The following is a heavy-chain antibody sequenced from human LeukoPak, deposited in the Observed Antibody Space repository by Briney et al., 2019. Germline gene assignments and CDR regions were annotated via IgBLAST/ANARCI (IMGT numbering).Heavy chain of an antibody. D-gene: IGHD3-10*01. CDR2: ISGSGGST. CDR3: AKDRAFTMVRGNWFDP. Sequence: PGGSLRLSCAASGFTFSSYAMSWVRQAPGKGLEWVSAISGSGGSTYYADSVKGRFTISRDNSKNTLYLQMNSLRAEDTAVYYCAKDRAFTMVRGNWFDPWGQGTLVTVSP. V-gene: IGHV3-23*01. J-gene: IGHJ5*02. CDR1: GFTFSSYA.